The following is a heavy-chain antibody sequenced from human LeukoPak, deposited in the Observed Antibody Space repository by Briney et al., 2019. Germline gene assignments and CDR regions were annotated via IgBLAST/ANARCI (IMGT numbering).Heavy chain of an antibody. CDR1: GFTFSSYA. Sequence: GGSLRLSCAASGFTFSSYAMHWVRQAPGKGLEWVAVISYDGSNKYYADSVKGRFTISRDNSKNTLYLQMNSLRAEDTAVYYCARDHGMDVWGQGTTVTASS. J-gene: IGHJ6*02. V-gene: IGHV3-30-3*01. CDR2: ISYDGSNK. CDR3: ARDHGMDV.